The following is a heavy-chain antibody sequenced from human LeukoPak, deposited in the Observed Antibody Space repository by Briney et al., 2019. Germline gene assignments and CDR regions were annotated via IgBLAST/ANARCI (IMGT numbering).Heavy chain of an antibody. V-gene: IGHV3-30-3*01. D-gene: IGHD5-12*01. J-gene: IGHJ4*02. CDR2: ISYDGSNK. Sequence: PGGSLRLSCAASGFTFSSYAMHWVRQAPGKGLEWVAVISYDGSNKYYADSVKGRFTISRDNSKNTLYLQMNSLRAEDTAVYYCSSDQLDSGYIYFDYWGQGTLVTFSS. CDR3: SSDQLDSGYIYFDY. CDR1: GFTFSSYA.